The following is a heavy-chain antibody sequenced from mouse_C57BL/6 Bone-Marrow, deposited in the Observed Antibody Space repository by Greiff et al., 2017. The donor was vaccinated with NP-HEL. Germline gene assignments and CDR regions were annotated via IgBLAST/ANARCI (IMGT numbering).Heavy chain of an antibody. V-gene: IGHV5-12*01. J-gene: IGHJ4*01. Sequence: EVKLVESGGGLVQPGGSLKLSCAPSGFTFSDYYMYWVRQTPEKRLEWVAYISNGGGSTYYPDTVKGRFTISRDNAKNTLYLQMSRLKSEDTAMYYCARHLYDGYDYAMDYWGQGTSVTVSS. CDR2: ISNGGGST. CDR1: GFTFSDYY. CDR3: ARHLYDGYDYAMDY. D-gene: IGHD2-3*01.